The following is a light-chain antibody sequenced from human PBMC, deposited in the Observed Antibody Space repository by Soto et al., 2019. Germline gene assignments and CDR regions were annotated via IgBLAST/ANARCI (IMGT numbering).Light chain of an antibody. CDR3: CSFTTSSTLV. Sequence: QSVLTQPASVSWSPGQSITISCTGTSSDIGAYNHVSWYQQNPGKAPQLIIYEVSNRPSGLSNRFSASKSGNAASLTISGLQAEDEADYFCCSFTTSSTLVFGTGTKVTVL. CDR2: EVS. V-gene: IGLV2-14*01. CDR1: SSDIGAYNH. J-gene: IGLJ1*01.